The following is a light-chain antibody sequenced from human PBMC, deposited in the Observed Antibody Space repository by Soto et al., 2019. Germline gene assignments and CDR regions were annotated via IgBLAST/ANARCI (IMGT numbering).Light chain of an antibody. CDR2: GAS. V-gene: IGKV3-20*01. CDR3: QQYGSSPPYS. J-gene: IGKJ2*03. CDR1: QSVSSSY. Sequence: EIVLTQSPGTLSLSPGERATLSCRASQSVSSSYLAWYQQKPGQAPRLLIYGASSRATGIPDRFSGSGSGTYFTRTISRLEPEDFAVYYCQQYGSSPPYSFGQGTKLEIK.